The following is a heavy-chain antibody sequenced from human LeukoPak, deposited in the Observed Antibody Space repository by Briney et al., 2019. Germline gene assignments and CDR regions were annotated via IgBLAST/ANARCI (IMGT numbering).Heavy chain of an antibody. V-gene: IGHV5-51*01. CDR2: IYPGDSDT. D-gene: IGHD1-26*01. CDR3: ARRVGGTTSRAFDI. Sequence: GESLKISCKGSGYSFTNYWIGWVRQMPGKGLEWMGIIYPGDSDTRYSPSFQGQVTISADKSITTAYLQWSSLKASDTAMYCCARRVGGTTSRAFDIWGQGTMVSVSS. J-gene: IGHJ3*02. CDR1: GYSFTNYW.